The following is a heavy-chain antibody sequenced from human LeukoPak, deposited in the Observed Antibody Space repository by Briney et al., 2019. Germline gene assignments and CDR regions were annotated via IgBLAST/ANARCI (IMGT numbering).Heavy chain of an antibody. CDR2: IYYSGST. D-gene: IGHD6-13*01. J-gene: IGHJ4*02. CDR1: GGSIRSYY. CDR3: ARGQQQLGNFDY. V-gene: IGHV4-59*01. Sequence: SETLSLTCTVSGGSIRSYYWSWIRQPPGKGLEWIGYIYYSGSTNYNPSLKSRVTISVDTSKNQFSLKLSSVTAADTAVYYCARGQQQLGNFDYWGQGTLVTVSS.